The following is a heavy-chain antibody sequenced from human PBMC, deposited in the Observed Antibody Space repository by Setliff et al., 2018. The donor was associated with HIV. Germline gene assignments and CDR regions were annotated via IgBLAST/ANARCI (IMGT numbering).Heavy chain of an antibody. CDR1: GDSIISGDYY. V-gene: IGHV4-30-4*08. J-gene: IGHJ2*01. CDR3: ARQDYYYDSSGYYRWWEPFSWYFDL. D-gene: IGHD3-22*01. CDR2: IHYKGNI. Sequence: SETLSLTCTVSGDSIISGDYYWSWIRQSPGKGLEWIGHIHYKGNIDYNASLKSRLAISSDTSKNQFSLNLSSVIAADTAVYYCARQDYYYDSSGYYRWWEPFSWYFDLWGRGTLVTVSS.